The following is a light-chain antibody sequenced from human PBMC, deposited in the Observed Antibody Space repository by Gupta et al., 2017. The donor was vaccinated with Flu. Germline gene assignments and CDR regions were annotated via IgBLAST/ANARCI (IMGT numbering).Light chain of an antibody. CDR3: QQDYYWPLIT. CDR2: GAS. CDR1: N. Sequence: NLAWYQQKPCQAPRLLISGASTRYTGIPARISGRGCGKDLTLAIGIRQSKDSAVYYCQQDYYWPLITFGQGTQVEIK. J-gene: IGKJ5*01. V-gene: IGKV3-15*01.